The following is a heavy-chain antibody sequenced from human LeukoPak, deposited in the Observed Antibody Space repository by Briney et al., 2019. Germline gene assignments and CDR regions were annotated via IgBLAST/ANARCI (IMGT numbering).Heavy chain of an antibody. CDR1: GFIFSGYV. CDR2: ISYDGSNK. CDR3: ARERITMISEAFDI. Sequence: PGRSLRLSCAASGFIFSGYVMHWVRQAPGKGLEWVSLISYDGSNKDYADSVKGRFTISRDNSKNTLYLQMNGLRAEDTAVYYCARERITMISEAFDIWGQGTMVTVSS. V-gene: IGHV3-30-3*01. J-gene: IGHJ3*02. D-gene: IGHD3-22*01.